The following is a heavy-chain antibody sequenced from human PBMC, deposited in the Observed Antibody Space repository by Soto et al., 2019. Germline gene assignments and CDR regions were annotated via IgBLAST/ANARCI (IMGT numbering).Heavy chain of an antibody. J-gene: IGHJ4*02. V-gene: IGHV1-69*12. Sequence: QVQLVQSGAEVRKPGSSVKVSCEASGGTFSSYALNWMRQAPGQGLEWMGGIIPLFGTTTYAEKFQGRVTITADESTRTVFLELSSLTSEDTAVYYCARDGGGATFDYWGQGPLVTVSS. CDR2: IIPLFGTT. D-gene: IGHD1-26*01. CDR3: ARDGGGATFDY. CDR1: GGTFSSYA.